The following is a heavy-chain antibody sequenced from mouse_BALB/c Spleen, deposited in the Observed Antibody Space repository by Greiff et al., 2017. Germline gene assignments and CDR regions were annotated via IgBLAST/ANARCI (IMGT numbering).Heavy chain of an antibody. CDR2: ISSGSSTI. V-gene: IGHV5-17*02. Sequence: EVKVVESGGGLVQPGGSRKLSCAASGFTFSSFGMHWVRQAPEKGLEWVAYISSGSSTIYYADTVKGRFTISRDNPKNTLFLQMTSLRSEDTAMYYCARRGAYDYDGPWFAYWGQGTLVTVSA. J-gene: IGHJ3*01. CDR1: GFTFSSFG. CDR3: ARRGAYDYDGPWFAY. D-gene: IGHD2-4*01.